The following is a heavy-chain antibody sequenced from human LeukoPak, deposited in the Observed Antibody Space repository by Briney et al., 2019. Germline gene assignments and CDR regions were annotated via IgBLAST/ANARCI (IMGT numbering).Heavy chain of an antibody. CDR3: ARDLLRGGFY. CDR1: GFTFSSYS. V-gene: IGHV3-48*02. J-gene: IGHJ4*02. D-gene: IGHD4-23*01. Sequence: GGSLRLSCAASGFTFSSYSMNWVRQAPGEGLEWVSYISSRGSTTYYADSVKGRFTVSRDNAKNSLYLQMNSLRDEDTAVYYCARDLLRGGFYWGQGTLVSVSS. CDR2: ISSRGSTT.